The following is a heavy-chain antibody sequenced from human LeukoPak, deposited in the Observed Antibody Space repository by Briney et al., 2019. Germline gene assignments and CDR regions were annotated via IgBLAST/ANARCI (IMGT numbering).Heavy chain of an antibody. CDR2: ISWDGGGI. Sequence: GGSLRLSCAASGFTFDDYAMHWVRQAPGKGLEWVSLISWDGGGIYYADSVKGRFTISRDNAKNSLYLQMNSLRAEDTAVYYCAELGITMIGGVWGKGTTVTISS. J-gene: IGHJ6*04. CDR1: GFTFDDYA. V-gene: IGHV3-43D*03. CDR3: AELGITMIGGV. D-gene: IGHD3-10*02.